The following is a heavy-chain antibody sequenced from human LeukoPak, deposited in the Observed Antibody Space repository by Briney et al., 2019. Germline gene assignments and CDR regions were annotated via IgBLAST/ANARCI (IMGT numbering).Heavy chain of an antibody. J-gene: IGHJ4*02. CDR3: ARTGEVGATTYIDY. D-gene: IGHD1-26*01. Sequence: SGKVSCKASGGTFSSYAISWVRQAPGQGLEWMGGIIPIFGTANYAQKFQGRVTITADKSTSTAYMELSSLRSEDTAVYYCARTGEVGATTYIDYWGQGTLVTVSS. V-gene: IGHV1-69*06. CDR1: GGTFSSYA. CDR2: IIPIFGTA.